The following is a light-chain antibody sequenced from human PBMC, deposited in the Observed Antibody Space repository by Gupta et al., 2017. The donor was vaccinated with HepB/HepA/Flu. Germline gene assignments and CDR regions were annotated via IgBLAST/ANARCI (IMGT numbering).Light chain of an antibody. CDR1: QSVSSSY. V-gene: IGKV3-20*01. CDR2: GAS. CDR3: QQYGSSRWT. Sequence: ELVFTHSPGTLSLSPGERATLSCRASQSVSSSYLAWYQQKPGQAPRLLIYGASSRATGIPDRFSGSGSGTDFTLTISRLEPEDFAVYYCQQYGSSRWTFGQGTKVEIK. J-gene: IGKJ1*01.